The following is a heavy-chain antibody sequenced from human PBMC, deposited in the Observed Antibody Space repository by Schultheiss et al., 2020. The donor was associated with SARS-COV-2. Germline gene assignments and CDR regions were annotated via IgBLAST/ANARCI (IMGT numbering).Heavy chain of an antibody. D-gene: IGHD4-17*01. CDR3: AKDHTVTPHYFDY. V-gene: IGHV3-30*18. CDR1: GFTFSSYS. CDR2: ISYDGSNK. Sequence: GGSLRLSCAASGFTFSSYSMHWVRQAPGKGLEWVAVISYDGSNKYYADSVKGRFTISRDNSKNTLYLQMNSLRVEDTAVYYCAKDHTVTPHYFDYWGQGALVTVSS. J-gene: IGHJ4*02.